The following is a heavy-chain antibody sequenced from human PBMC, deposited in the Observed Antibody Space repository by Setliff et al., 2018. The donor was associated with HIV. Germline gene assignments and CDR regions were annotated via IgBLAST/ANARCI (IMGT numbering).Heavy chain of an antibody. J-gene: IGHJ4*02. CDR2: ISASNGNT. Sequence: RASVKVSCKASGGTLSSYTINWVRQAPGQGLEWMGWISASNGNTHYAQKVQGRVTFTRDSSASTVYMEMSSLRSEDTAMFYCARGDFDFWGQGTLVTVSS. D-gene: IGHD2-21*01. CDR1: GGTLSSYT. V-gene: IGHV1-18*04. CDR3: ARGDFDF.